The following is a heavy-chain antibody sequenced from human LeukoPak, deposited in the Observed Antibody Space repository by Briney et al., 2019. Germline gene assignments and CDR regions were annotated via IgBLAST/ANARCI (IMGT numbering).Heavy chain of an antibody. D-gene: IGHD3-22*01. Sequence: SETLSLTCTVSRGSSSSGGYYWSWIRQHPGKGLEWIAYIYDSGSTYYNPSLKSRVTISVDRSKNQFSLKLSSVTAADTAVYYCARVTSSGNNWFDPWGQGTLVTVSS. CDR2: IYDSGST. J-gene: IGHJ5*02. CDR1: RGSSSSGGYY. CDR3: ARVTSSGNNWFDP. V-gene: IGHV4-31*03.